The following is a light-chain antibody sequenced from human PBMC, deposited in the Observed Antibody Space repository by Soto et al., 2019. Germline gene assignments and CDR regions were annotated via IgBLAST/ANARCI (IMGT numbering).Light chain of an antibody. J-gene: IGLJ1*01. Sequence: QSALTQPRSVSGSPGQSVTISCTGTSSDVGGYNYVSWYQQHPGKAPKLMIYDVSKRPSGVPDRFSGSKSGNTASLTISVLQPEHEADYYCCSYAGSYTYVFGTGTKLTVL. CDR3: CSYAGSYTYV. V-gene: IGLV2-11*01. CDR2: DVS. CDR1: SSDVGGYNY.